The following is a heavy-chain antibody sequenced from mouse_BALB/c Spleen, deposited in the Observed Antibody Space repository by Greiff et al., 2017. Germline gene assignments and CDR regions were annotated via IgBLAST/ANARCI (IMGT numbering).Heavy chain of an antibody. D-gene: IGHD2-2*01. J-gene: IGHJ4*01. CDR2: INPNNGGT. V-gene: IGHV1-18*01. CDR3: ARAIYYGYDVDAMDY. Sequence: EVKLVESGPELVKPGASVKISCKTSGYTFTEYTMHWVKQSHGKSLEWIGGINPNNGGTSYNQKFKGKATLTVDKSSSTAYMELRSLTSEDSAVYYCARAIYYGYDVDAMDYWGQGTSVTVSS. CDR1: GYTFTEYT.